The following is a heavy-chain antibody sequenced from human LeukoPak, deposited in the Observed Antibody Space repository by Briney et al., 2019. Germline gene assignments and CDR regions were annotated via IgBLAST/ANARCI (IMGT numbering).Heavy chain of an antibody. CDR1: GFSVSNNY. J-gene: IGHJ6*02. CDR2: IYSDGTP. V-gene: IGHV3-53*01. D-gene: IGHD4-17*01. Sequence: GGSLRLSCAASGFSVSNNYMSWVRQAPGKGLEFVSVIYSDGTPFYANSVLGRFTISRDNSKNTLYLQMNSLRAEDTAVYYCARDRSFDYGDYSPPYYYYGMDVWGQGTTVTVSS. CDR3: ARDRSFDYGDYSPPYYYYGMDV.